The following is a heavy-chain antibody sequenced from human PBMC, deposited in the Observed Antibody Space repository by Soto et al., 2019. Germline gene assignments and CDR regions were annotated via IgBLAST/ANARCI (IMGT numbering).Heavy chain of an antibody. CDR3: ARAFSSSYLDV. CDR2: IFPIFATA. J-gene: IGHJ6*02. V-gene: IGHV1-69*13. D-gene: IGHD6-13*01. Sequence: ASVKVSCKASGYSFTSSGISWVRQAPGQGLEWMGGIFPIFATANYGQKFQGRVTITADESTSMAYMELSSLRSEDTAVYYCARAFSSSYLDVWGQGTTVTVSS. CDR1: GYSFTSSG.